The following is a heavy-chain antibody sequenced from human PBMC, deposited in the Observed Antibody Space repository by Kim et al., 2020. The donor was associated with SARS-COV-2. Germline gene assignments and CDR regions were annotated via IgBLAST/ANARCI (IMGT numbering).Heavy chain of an antibody. CDR3: ARYCSGGSCYGRHAFDI. CDR2: ISYDGSNK. Sequence: GGSLRLSCAASGFTFSSYAMHWVRQAPGKGLEWVAVISYDGSNKYYADSVKGRFTISRDNSKNTLYLQMNSLRAEDTAVYYCARYCSGGSCYGRHAFDIWGQGTMVTVSS. CDR1: GFTFSSYA. V-gene: IGHV3-30*04. J-gene: IGHJ3*02. D-gene: IGHD2-15*01.